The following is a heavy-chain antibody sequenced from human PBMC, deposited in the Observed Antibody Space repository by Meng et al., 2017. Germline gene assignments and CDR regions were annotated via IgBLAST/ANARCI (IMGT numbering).Heavy chain of an antibody. J-gene: IGHJ3*02. D-gene: IGHD3-10*01. CDR3: ARVVFRYYYGSGSYYNDWGRLRDAFDI. V-gene: IGHV4-34*01. CDR2: INHSGST. CDR1: GGSISSYY. Sequence: SETLSLTCTVSGGSISSYYWSWIRQPPGKGLEWIGEINHSGSTNYNPSLKSRVTISVDTSKNQFSLKLSSVTAADTAVYYCARVVFRYYYGSGSYYNDWGRLRDAFDIWGQGTMVTVSS.